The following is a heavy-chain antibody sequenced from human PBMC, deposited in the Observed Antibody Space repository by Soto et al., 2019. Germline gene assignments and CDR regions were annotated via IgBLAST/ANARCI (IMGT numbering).Heavy chain of an antibody. CDR1: GYTFTSYA. Sequence: QVQLVQSGAEVKKPGASVKVSCKASGYTFTSYAMHWVRQAPGQRLEWMGWINAGNGNTKYSQKFQGRVTITRDTYASTGYMELSSLRSEDTAVDYCARESPWGAFDIWGQGTMVTVSS. CDR3: ARESPWGAFDI. D-gene: IGHD7-27*01. CDR2: INAGNGNT. V-gene: IGHV1-3*01. J-gene: IGHJ3*02.